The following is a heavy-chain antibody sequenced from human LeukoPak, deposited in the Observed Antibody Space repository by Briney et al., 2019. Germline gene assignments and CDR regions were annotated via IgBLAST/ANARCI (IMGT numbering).Heavy chain of an antibody. CDR1: GFTFSSYW. J-gene: IGHJ4*02. CDR3: AKDSGGSGSYYTEQLDY. V-gene: IGHV3-7*03. CDR2: IKQDGSEK. Sequence: GGSLRLSCAASGFTFSSYWMTWVRQAPGKGLEWVANIKQDGSEKYYADSVKGRFTISRDNSKNSLYLQMNSLRTEDTALYYCAKDSGGSGSYYTEQLDYWGQGTLVTVSS. D-gene: IGHD3-10*01.